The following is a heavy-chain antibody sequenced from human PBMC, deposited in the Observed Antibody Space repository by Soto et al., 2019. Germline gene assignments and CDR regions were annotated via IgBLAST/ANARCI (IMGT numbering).Heavy chain of an antibody. D-gene: IGHD5-18*01. V-gene: IGHV3-74*01. J-gene: IGHJ4*02. CDR3: GRGGSDSPMAPGY. CDR2: INPDGSAT. CDR1: GFTFSSYW. Sequence: PGGSLRLSCAASGFTFSSYWRHWVRQAPGKGLVWVSRINPDGSATNYADSVKGRFTISRDNAKNTLYLQMNSLRAEDTAVFYCGRGGSDSPMAPGYWGQGTLVTVSS.